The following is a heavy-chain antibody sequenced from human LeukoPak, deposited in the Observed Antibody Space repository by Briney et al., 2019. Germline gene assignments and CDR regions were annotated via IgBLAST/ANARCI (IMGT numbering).Heavy chain of an antibody. CDR2: IYYSGST. CDR3: ARVLFDAFDI. J-gene: IGHJ3*02. D-gene: IGHD3-10*01. V-gene: IGHV4-39*07. Sequence: PSETLSLTCTVSGGSISSSSYYWGWIRQPPGKGLEWIGSIYYSGSTYYNPSLKSRVTISVDRSKNQFSLKLSSVTAADTAVYYCARVLFDAFDIWGQGTMVTVSS. CDR1: GGSISSSSYY.